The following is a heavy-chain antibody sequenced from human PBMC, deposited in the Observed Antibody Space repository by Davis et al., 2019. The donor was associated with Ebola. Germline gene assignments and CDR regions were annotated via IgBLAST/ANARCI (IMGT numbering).Heavy chain of an antibody. J-gene: IGHJ6*02. Sequence: SETLSLTCTVSGGSISTYYWSWIRQPPGKGLEWIGYLYFRGSTTYNPSHKSRVSISVDTSKNQFSLKLSSVTAADTAVYYCARGHSYGSMVYGVDVWGQGTTVSVSS. CDR2: LYFRGST. CDR3: ARGHSYGSMVYGVDV. D-gene: IGHD5-18*01. CDR1: GGSISTYY. V-gene: IGHV4-4*08.